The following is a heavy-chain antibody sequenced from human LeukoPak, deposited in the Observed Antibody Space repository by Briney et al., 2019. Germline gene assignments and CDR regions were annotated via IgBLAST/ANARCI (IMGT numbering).Heavy chain of an antibody. Sequence: PSETLSLTCAVYGGSFSGYYWSWIRQPPGKGLEWIGEINHSGSTNYNPSLKSRVTISVDTSKNQFSLKLSSVTAADTAVYYCASNLYDFWSGYYTLDYWGQGTLVTASS. CDR1: GGSFSGYY. CDR3: ASNLYDFWSGYYTLDY. V-gene: IGHV4-34*01. J-gene: IGHJ4*02. CDR2: INHSGST. D-gene: IGHD3-3*01.